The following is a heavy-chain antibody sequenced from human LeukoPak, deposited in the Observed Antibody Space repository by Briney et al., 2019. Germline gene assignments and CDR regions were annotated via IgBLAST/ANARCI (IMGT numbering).Heavy chain of an antibody. V-gene: IGHV3-23*01. J-gene: IGHJ4*02. CDR3: AKDRSSSWYHFDY. CDR1: GFTLTNYA. CDR2: ISGSGGST. D-gene: IGHD6-13*01. Sequence: GGSLRLSCAASGFTLTNYAVSWVRQAPGKGLEWVSGISGSGGSTHYADSVRGRFTISRDFSKNTLYGQMNSLRVEDTAVYYCAKDRSSSWYHFDYWGQGILVAVSS.